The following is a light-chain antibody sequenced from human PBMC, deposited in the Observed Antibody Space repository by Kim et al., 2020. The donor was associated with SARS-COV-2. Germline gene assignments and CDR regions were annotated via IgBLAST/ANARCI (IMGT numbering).Light chain of an antibody. Sequence: VSPGEKVTLSCRASQNVRSNLAWYQQKPGQAPRLLIYGASNRATGIPARFSGSGSGTQFTLTISSLQSEDVAVYYCQQYNNWPLTFGGGTKVDIK. J-gene: IGKJ4*01. CDR1: QNVRSN. CDR2: GAS. CDR3: QQYNNWPLT. V-gene: IGKV3-15*01.